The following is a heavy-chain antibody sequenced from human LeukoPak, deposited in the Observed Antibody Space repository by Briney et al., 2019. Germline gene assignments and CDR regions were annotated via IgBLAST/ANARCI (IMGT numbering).Heavy chain of an antibody. V-gene: IGHV3-53*01. CDR2: IYSGGST. Sequence: SGGSLRLSCAAFGFTVSSNYMSWVRQAPGKGLEWVSVIYSGGSTYYADSVKGRFTISRDNSKNTLYLQMNSLRAEDTAVYYCARGGTRRTLYYYYMDVWGKGTTVTISS. CDR1: GFTVSSNY. J-gene: IGHJ6*03. D-gene: IGHD3-16*01. CDR3: ARGGTRRTLYYYYMDV.